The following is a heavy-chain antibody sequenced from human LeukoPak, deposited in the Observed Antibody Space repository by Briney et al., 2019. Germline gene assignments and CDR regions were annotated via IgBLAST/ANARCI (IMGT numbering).Heavy chain of an antibody. CDR1: GFTFSSYV. CDR3: ARGYSGSSWAFDI. V-gene: IGHV3-30*14. D-gene: IGHD1-26*01. CDR2: ISYDGSNE. J-gene: IGHJ3*02. Sequence: GGSLRLSCAASGFTFSSYVMHWVRQAPGKGLEWVAIISYDGSNEYYADSVKGRFTISRDNSKNTLYLQMNSLRAEDTAVYYCARGYSGSSWAFDIWGQGTMVTVSS.